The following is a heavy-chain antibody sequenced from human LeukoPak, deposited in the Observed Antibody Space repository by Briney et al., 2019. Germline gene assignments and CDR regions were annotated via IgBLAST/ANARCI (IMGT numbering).Heavy chain of an antibody. V-gene: IGHV4-38-2*02. CDR1: GYSISSGYY. CDR3: ARDGGVYDSSADY. D-gene: IGHD3-22*01. CDR2: IYHSGST. Sequence: PSETLSLTCTVSGYSISSGYYWGWIRQPPGKGLEWIGSIYHSGSTYYNPSLKSRVTISVDTSKNQFSLKLSSLTAADTAVYYCARDGGVYDSSADYWGQGTLVTVSS. J-gene: IGHJ4*02.